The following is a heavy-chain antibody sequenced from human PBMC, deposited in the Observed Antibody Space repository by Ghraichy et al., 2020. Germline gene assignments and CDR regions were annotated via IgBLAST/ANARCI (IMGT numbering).Heavy chain of an antibody. Sequence: SETLSLTCTVSGGSISSYYWSWIRQPPGKGLEWIGYIYYSGSTNYNPSLKSRVTISVDTSKNQFSLKLSSVTAADTAVYYCARGSGSYYDGHWFDPWGQGTLVTVSS. CDR2: IYYSGST. CDR1: GGSISSYY. J-gene: IGHJ5*02. D-gene: IGHD1-26*01. CDR3: ARGSGSYYDGHWFDP. V-gene: IGHV4-59*01.